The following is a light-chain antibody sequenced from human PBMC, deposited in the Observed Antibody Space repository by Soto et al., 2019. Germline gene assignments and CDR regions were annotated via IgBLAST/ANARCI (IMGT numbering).Light chain of an antibody. Sequence: IQMTQSPSSLSASVGDRVTITCRAGQSINAFLNWYQQKPGKAPKLLIYTASTLQTGVPSRFSGTGSGTDFTLTISNLQPEDFAIYYCQQSFGTVWTFGQGTKGDIK. CDR1: QSINAF. CDR2: TAS. V-gene: IGKV1-39*01. J-gene: IGKJ1*01. CDR3: QQSFGTVWT.